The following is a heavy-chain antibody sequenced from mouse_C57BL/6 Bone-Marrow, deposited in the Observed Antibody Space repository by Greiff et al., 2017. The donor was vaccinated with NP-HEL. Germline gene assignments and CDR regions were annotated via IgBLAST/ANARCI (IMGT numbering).Heavy chain of an antibody. CDR2: IDPEDGET. Sequence: VQLKESGAELVKPGASVKLSCTASGFNIKDYYMHWVKQRTEQGLEWIGRIDPEDGETKYAPKFQGKATITADTSSNTAYLQLSSLTSEDTAVYYCARSSFYGSSYVAFDYWGQGTTLTVSS. CDR1: GFNIKDYY. CDR3: ARSSFYGSSYVAFDY. V-gene: IGHV14-2*01. D-gene: IGHD1-1*01. J-gene: IGHJ2*01.